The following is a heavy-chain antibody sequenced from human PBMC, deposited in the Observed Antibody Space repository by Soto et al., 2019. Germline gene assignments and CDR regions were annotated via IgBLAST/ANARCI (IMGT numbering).Heavy chain of an antibody. CDR3: ARVSGSGTAVLGFDY. Sequence: QVQLVESGGGMVQPGTSLRLSCAASGFTFRSFGIHWVRQAPGKGMEWVAAIWDDGSNEYYTDSVKGRFTISRDNSKNTVYLQMNSLRAEDTAVYYCARVSGSGTAVLGFDYWGQGTLVIVSA. V-gene: IGHV3-33*01. CDR2: IWDDGSNE. CDR1: GFTFRSFG. J-gene: IGHJ4*02. D-gene: IGHD3-10*01.